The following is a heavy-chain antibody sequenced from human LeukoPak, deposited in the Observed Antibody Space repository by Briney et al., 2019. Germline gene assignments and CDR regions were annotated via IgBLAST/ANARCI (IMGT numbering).Heavy chain of an antibody. V-gene: IGHV1-2*04. CDR1: GYTFTNFD. J-gene: IGHJ4*02. D-gene: IGHD6-19*01. CDR2: INPNSGGT. CDR3: ARAGYSSGWYLGNFDY. Sequence: ASVKVSCKASGYTFTNFDINWVRQAPGQGLEWMGWINPNSGGTNYAQKFQGWVTMTRDPSISTAYMELSRLRSDDTAVYYCARAGYSSGWYLGNFDYWGQGTLVTVSS.